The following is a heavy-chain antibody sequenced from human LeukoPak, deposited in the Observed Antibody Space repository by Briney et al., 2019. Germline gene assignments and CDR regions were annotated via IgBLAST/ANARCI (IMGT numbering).Heavy chain of an antibody. Sequence: GGSLRLSCAASGFTFSSYSMNWVRQAPGKGLEWVSSISSSSSYIYYADSVKGRFTISRDNAKNSLYLQMNSLRAEDTAVYYCARDSSEYYDILTGYLLDDAFDIWGQGTMVTVSS. J-gene: IGHJ3*02. D-gene: IGHD3-9*01. CDR2: ISSSSSYI. CDR1: GFTFSSYS. CDR3: ARDSSEYYDILTGYLLDDAFDI. V-gene: IGHV3-21*01.